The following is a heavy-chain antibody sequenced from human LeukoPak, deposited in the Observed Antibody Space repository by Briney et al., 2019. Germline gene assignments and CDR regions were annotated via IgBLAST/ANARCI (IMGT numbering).Heavy chain of an antibody. V-gene: IGHV1-24*01. D-gene: IGHD2-2*01. CDR3: ATLDLPPSTSAVAS. Sequence: ASVKVSCKVSGHTLSDVSMHWVRQGPGKGLEWMGGFVVEDGERIYAQKFRGRVRVTEDTSTDTAHMELSSLRSEDTAVYYCATLDLPPSTSAVASWGQGTLVTVSS. CDR1: GHTLSDVS. J-gene: IGHJ5*01. CDR2: FVVEDGER.